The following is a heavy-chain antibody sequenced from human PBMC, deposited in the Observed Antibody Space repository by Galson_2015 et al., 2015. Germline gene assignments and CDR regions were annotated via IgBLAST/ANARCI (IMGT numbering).Heavy chain of an antibody. J-gene: IGHJ3*02. D-gene: IGHD1-26*01. V-gene: IGHV1-46*01. Sequence: SVKVSCKASGYTFTSYYMHWVRQAPGQGLEWMGIINPSGGSTSYAQKFQGRVTMTRDTSTSTVYMELSSLRSEDTAVYYCARDWDGGALGDDAFDIWGQGTMVTVSS. CDR3: ARDWDGGALGDDAFDI. CDR2: INPSGGST. CDR1: GYTFTSYY.